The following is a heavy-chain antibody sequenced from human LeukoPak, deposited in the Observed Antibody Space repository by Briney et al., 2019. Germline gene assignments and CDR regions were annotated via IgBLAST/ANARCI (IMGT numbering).Heavy chain of an antibody. Sequence: TSSETLSLTCTVSGASISTSTYSWGWIRQPPGKGLEWIGSIFYSGSAYYNPSLKSRVTISVDTSKNQFSLKLSSVTAADTAVYYCVRGYASDYWGQGTLVTVSS. V-gene: IGHV4-39*01. CDR1: GASISTSTYS. J-gene: IGHJ4*02. CDR3: VRGYASDY. D-gene: IGHD2-2*01. CDR2: IFYSGSA.